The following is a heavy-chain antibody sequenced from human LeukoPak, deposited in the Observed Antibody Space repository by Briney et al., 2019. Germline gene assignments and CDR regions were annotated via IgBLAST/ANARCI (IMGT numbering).Heavy chain of an antibody. V-gene: IGHV3-74*01. J-gene: IGHJ4*02. CDR2: INRDGSRT. D-gene: IGHD5-18*01. Sequence: GGSLRLSCAASGFPFNHHWMHWAPQAPGKGLMGVIRINRDGSRTDYADSVKGRFTISRDDAKNTLYLQVNSLRAEDTAVYFCARGGSDTAMAHDYWGQGTLVTVSS. CDR1: GFPFNHHW. CDR3: ARGGSDTAMAHDY.